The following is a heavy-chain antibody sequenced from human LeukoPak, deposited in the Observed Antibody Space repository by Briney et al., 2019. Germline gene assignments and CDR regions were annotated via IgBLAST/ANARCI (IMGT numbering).Heavy chain of an antibody. CDR3: ARERWYMPSWFDP. CDR2: IIPIFGTA. J-gene: IGHJ5*02. D-gene: IGHD2-15*01. Sequence: GASVKVSCKASGGTFSSYAISWVRQAPGQGLEWMGGIIPIFGTANYAQKFQGRVTITTDESTSTAYMELSSLRSEDTAVYYCARERWYMPSWFDPWGQGTLVTVSS. V-gene: IGHV1-69*05. CDR1: GGTFSSYA.